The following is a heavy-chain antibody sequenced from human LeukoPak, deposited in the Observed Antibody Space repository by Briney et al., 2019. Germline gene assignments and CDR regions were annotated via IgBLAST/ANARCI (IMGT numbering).Heavy chain of an antibody. V-gene: IGHV4-39*07. CDR3: AVEVPAAMVY. J-gene: IGHJ4*02. CDR2: MYYSGNT. Sequence: SETLSLTCTVSGGSLSIDTYYWGWIRQPPGKGLEWIGTMYYSGNTDYNPSLKSRVTISVDTSKNQFSLKLNSVTAEDTAVYYCAVEVPAAMVYWGQGTLVTVSS. D-gene: IGHD2-2*01. CDR1: GGSLSIDTYY.